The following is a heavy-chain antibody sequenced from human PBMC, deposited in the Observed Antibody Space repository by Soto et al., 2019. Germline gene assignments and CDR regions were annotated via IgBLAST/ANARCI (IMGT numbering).Heavy chain of an antibody. CDR2: IDPSDSYT. CDR3: ARELSAETGKLFELY. J-gene: IGHJ4*02. CDR1: GYIFTSYC. Sequence: GEALKISCRCSGYIFTSYCIVLVRQMPGKGLEWMGRIDPSDSYTKYSPSFQGHVTMSADKSVSTAFLQWSSLKASDTAMYYCARELSAETGKLFELYWGQGTLVTVSS. V-gene: IGHV5-10-1*01. D-gene: IGHD6-13*01.